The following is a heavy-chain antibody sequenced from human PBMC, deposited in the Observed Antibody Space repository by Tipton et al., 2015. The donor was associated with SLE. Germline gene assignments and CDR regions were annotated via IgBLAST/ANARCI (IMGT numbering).Heavy chain of an antibody. D-gene: IGHD4-17*01. V-gene: IGHV4-4*01. CDR2: VYHSGSA. CDR3: ARSRAVGACHNGLDV. Sequence: TLSLTCGVSGGSISTPFWWNWVRQSPGKGLEWIGEVYHSGSANFNPSLKSRVTMSVDKSKNQFSLKVESVTAADTAVYFCARSRAVGACHNGLDVWGRGTTVTVSS. CDR1: GGSISTPFW. J-gene: IGHJ6*02.